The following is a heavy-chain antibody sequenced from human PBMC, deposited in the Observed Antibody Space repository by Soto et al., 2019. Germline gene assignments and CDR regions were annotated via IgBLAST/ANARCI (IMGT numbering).Heavy chain of an antibody. D-gene: IGHD6-19*01. CDR3: ARGGSSGWYRYFDY. CDR2: IYSGGST. Sequence: GGSLRLSCAASGFTVSSNYMSWVRQAPGKGLERVSVIYSGGSTYYADSVKGRFTISRDNSKNTLYLQMNSLRAEDTAVYYCARGGSSGWYRYFDYWGQGTLVTVSS. J-gene: IGHJ4*02. V-gene: IGHV3-53*01. CDR1: GFTVSSNY.